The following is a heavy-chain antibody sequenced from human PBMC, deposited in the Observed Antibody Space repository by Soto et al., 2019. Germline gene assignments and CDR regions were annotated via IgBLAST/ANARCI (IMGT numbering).Heavy chain of an antibody. CDR2: VHPYEGTT. V-gene: IGHV1-18*04. CDR1: GFTFTSYP. D-gene: IGHD1-26*01. J-gene: IGHJ4*02. CDR3: ARKYYARTTWIDY. Sequence: ASVKVSCKTSGFTFTSYPFSWVRPAPGQGLEWLAWVHPYEGTTKVAHQFRDRITLTTDASAATVFMELTRLTSYDTAAYFCARKYYARTTWIDYWGQGTLATVSS.